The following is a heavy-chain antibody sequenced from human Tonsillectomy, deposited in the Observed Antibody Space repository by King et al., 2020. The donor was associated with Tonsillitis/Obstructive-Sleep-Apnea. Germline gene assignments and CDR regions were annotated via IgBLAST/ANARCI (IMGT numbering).Heavy chain of an antibody. CDR3: ARLTTVTTLSAFDI. D-gene: IGHD4-11*01. CDR2: IYYSGST. V-gene: IGHV4-39*01. Sequence: QLQESGPGLVKPSETLSLTCTFSGGSISSSSYYWGWIRQPPGKGLEWIGTIYYSGSTYYNPSLKSRVTISVDTSKNQFSLKRSSVTAADTAVYYCARLTTVTTLSAFDIWGQGTMVTVSS. J-gene: IGHJ3*02. CDR1: GGSISSSSYY.